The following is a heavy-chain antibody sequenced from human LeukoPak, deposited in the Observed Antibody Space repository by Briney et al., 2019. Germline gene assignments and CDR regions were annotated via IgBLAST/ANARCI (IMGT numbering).Heavy chain of an antibody. Sequence: GGSLRLSCAASGFTFSSYGMHWVRQAPGKGLEWVAVISYDGSNKYYADSVKGRFTISRDNSKNTLYLQMNSLRAEDTAAYYCAKSDETGDYYYGMDVWGQGTTVTVSS. D-gene: IGHD1-14*01. J-gene: IGHJ6*02. CDR3: AKSDETGDYYYGMDV. CDR1: GFTFSSYG. V-gene: IGHV3-30*18. CDR2: ISYDGSNK.